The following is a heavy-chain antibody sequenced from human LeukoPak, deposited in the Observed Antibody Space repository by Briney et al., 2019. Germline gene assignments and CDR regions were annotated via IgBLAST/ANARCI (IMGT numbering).Heavy chain of an antibody. V-gene: IGHV3-33*01. CDR3: ARDYNFYFDY. CDR1: GFTFSSYG. D-gene: IGHD1-20*01. CDR2: IWYDGSNK. J-gene: IGHJ4*02. Sequence: PGRSLRLSCAASGFTFSSYGMHWVRQAPGKGLEWVAVIWYDGSNKYYADSAKGRFTISRDSSKNTLCLQMNSLRAEDTAVYYCARDYNFYFDYWGQGTLVTVSS.